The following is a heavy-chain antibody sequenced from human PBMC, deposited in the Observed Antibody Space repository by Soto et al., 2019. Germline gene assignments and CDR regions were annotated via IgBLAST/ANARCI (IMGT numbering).Heavy chain of an antibody. V-gene: IGHV4-59*01. J-gene: IGHJ4*02. CDR2: IYYSGST. Sequence: PSETLSLTCTVSGGSISSYYWSWIRQPPGKGLEWIGYIYYSGSTNYNPSLKSRVTISVDTSKNQFSLKLSSVTAADTAVYYCARDPLGLQPYEALGFDYWGQGTLVTVSS. CDR1: GGSISSYY. D-gene: IGHD4-4*01. CDR3: ARDPLGLQPYEALGFDY.